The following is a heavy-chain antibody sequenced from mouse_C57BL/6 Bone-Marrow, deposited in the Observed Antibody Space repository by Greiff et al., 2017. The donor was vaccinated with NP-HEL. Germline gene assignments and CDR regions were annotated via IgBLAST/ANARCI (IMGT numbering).Heavy chain of an antibody. J-gene: IGHJ4*01. V-gene: IGHV10-1*01. D-gene: IGHD1-1*01. CDR2: IRSKSNNYAT. Sequence: DVHLVESGGGLAQPKGSLKLSCAASGFSFNTYAMNWVRQAPGKGLEWVARIRSKSNNYATYYADSVKDRFTISRDDSESMLYLQMNNLKTEDTAMYYCVRWIYYGSSYDYYAMDYWGQGTSVTVSS. CDR3: VRWIYYGSSYDYYAMDY. CDR1: GFSFNTYA.